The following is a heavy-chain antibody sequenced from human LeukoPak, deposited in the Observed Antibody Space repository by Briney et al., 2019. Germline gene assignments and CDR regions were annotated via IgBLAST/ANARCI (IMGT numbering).Heavy chain of an antibody. CDR3: ARDRSALWFGESYYFDY. J-gene: IGHJ4*02. V-gene: IGHV4-59*01. Sequence: PSETLSLTCTVSGGFISSYYWSWIRQPPGKGLEWIGYIYYSGSTNYNPSLKSRVTISVDTSKNQFSLKLSSVTAADTAVYYCARDRSALWFGESYYFDYWGQGTLVTVSS. CDR2: IYYSGST. CDR1: GGFISSYY. D-gene: IGHD3-10*01.